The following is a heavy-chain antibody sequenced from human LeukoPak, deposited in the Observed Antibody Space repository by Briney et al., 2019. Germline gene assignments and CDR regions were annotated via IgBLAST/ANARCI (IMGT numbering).Heavy chain of an antibody. Sequence: GESLKISCKGSGYSFTSYWIGWVRQMPGKGLEWMGIIYPGDPETRYSPSFQGQVTITADKAISTAYLQWSTLKASDTAMYYCARQTAAGSLDYWGQGTLVTVSS. V-gene: IGHV5-51*01. CDR3: ARQTAAGSLDY. CDR1: GYSFTSYW. CDR2: IYPGDPET. J-gene: IGHJ4*02. D-gene: IGHD6-13*01.